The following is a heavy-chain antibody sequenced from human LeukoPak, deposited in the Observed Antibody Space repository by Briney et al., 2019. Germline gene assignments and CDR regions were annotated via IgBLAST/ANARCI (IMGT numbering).Heavy chain of an antibody. CDR1: GFTFDDYA. CDR2: ISWNSGSI. CDR3: ALSLGYCSSTSCSFDY. J-gene: IGHJ4*02. V-gene: IGHV3-9*01. Sequence: PGGSLRLSCAASGFTFDDYAMHWVRQAPGKGLEWVSGISWNSGSIGYADSVKGRFTISRDNAKNSLYLQMNSLRAEDTALYYCALSLGYCSSTSCSFDYWGQGTLVTVSS. D-gene: IGHD2-2*01.